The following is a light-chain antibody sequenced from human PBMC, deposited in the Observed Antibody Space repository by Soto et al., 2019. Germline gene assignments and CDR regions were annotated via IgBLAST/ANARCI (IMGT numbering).Light chain of an antibody. CDR1: SSDVGGYDY. Sequence: QSVLTQPASVSGSPGQSITISCTGTSSDVGGYDYVSWYQQHPGKAPKLIIYEVSNRPSGVSSRFSASKSGNTASLTISGLQAEDEADYYCSSYTFSNTLIFGGGTKVTV. CDR3: SSYTFSNTLI. V-gene: IGLV2-14*01. CDR2: EVS. J-gene: IGLJ2*01.